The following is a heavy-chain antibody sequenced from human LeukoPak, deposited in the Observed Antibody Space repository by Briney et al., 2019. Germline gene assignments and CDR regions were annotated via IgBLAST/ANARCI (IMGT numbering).Heavy chain of an antibody. D-gene: IGHD3-22*01. J-gene: IGHJ4*02. Sequence: ASVKVSCKASGYTFTSYGISWVRQAPGHRLEWMGWISAYNVNTHYAQKLQGRVTMTTDTSTSTVYMELRSLRSDDTAVYYCARGSPPRRNYDSRGYYSYYFDYWGQGTLVTVSS. CDR2: ISAYNVNT. V-gene: IGHV1-18*01. CDR1: GYTFTSYG. CDR3: ARGSPPRRNYDSRGYYSYYFDY.